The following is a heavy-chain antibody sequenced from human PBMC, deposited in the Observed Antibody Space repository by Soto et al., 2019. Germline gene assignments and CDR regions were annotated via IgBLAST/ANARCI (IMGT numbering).Heavy chain of an antibody. V-gene: IGHV1-69*06. CDR2: IIPIFGTA. D-gene: IGHD3-3*01. CDR1: GGTFSSYA. CDR3: ARDRGFWSGYHYYYYGMDV. Sequence: AASVKVSCKASGGTFSSYAISWVRQAPGQGLEWMGGIIPIFGTANYAQKFQGRVTITADKSTSTAYMELSSLRSEDTAVYYCARDRGFWSGYHYYYYGMDVWGQGTTVTVSS. J-gene: IGHJ6*02.